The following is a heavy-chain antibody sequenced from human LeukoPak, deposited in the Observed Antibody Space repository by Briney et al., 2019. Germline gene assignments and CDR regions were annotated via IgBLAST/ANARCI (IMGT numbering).Heavy chain of an antibody. CDR1: GGSFSGYY. CDR3: ARGVRGSTSHNYYYYYYMDV. CDR2: INHSGST. D-gene: IGHD2-2*01. J-gene: IGHJ6*03. V-gene: IGHV4-34*01. Sequence: PSETLSLTCAVYGGSFSGYYWSWIRQPPGKGLEWVGEINHSGSTNYNPSLKSRVTISVDTSKNQFSLKLSSVTAADTAVYYCARGVRGSTSHNYYYYYYMDVWGKGTTVTVSS.